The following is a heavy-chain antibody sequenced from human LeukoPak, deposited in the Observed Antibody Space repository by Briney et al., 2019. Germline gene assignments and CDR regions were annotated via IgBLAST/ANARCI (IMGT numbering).Heavy chain of an antibody. CDR1: GFPFDEYA. CDR2: ISWKRGDI. CDR3: AKDRGGGGYSYGYFDY. D-gene: IGHD5-18*01. Sequence: SLRLSCAASGFPFDEYATHWVPRAPGKGLEWVSHISWKRGDIRYADAVKGRFTIPGDNAKNSLYLEMNSLRGEDTAVYYCAKDRGGGGYSYGYFDYWGQGTVVTVSS. V-gene: IGHV3-9*01. J-gene: IGHJ4*02.